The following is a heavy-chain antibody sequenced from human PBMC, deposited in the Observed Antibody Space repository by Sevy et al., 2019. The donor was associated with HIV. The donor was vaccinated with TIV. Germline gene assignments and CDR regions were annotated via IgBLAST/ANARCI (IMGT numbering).Heavy chain of an antibody. CDR3: ARGTGVPYYFDY. CDR2: IWYDGSNK. Sequence: GGSLRLSCAASGFTFSSYGMHWVRQAPGKGLEWVAVIWYDGSNKYYAYSVKGRFTISRDNSKNTLYLQMNSLRAEDTAVYYCARGTGVPYYFDYWGQGTLVTVSS. J-gene: IGHJ4*02. V-gene: IGHV3-33*01. CDR1: GFTFSSYG. D-gene: IGHD3-10*01.